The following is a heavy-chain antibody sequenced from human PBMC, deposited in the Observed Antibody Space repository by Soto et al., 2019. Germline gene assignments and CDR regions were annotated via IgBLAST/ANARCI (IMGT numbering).Heavy chain of an antibody. CDR3: AKGRYYDFWSGSH. D-gene: IGHD3-3*01. J-gene: IGHJ4*02. Sequence: GGSLRLSCAASGFTFSSYAMSWVRQTPGKGLEWVSAISGSGGSTYYADSVKGRFTISRDNSKNTLYLQMNSLRAEDTAVYYCAKGRYYDFWSGSHWGQGTLVTVSS. CDR2: ISGSGGST. V-gene: IGHV3-23*01. CDR1: GFTFSSYA.